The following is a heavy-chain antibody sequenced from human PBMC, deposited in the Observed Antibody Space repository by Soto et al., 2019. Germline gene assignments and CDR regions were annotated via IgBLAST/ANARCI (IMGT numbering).Heavy chain of an antibody. CDR2: INPGNGFT. V-gene: IGHV1-3*01. J-gene: IGHJ5*02. CDR3: AKDLAPAAIFPSPWFDP. D-gene: IGHD2-2*02. Sequence: ASVKVSCKASGYTFTSYALHWVRQAPGQRLECMGWINPGNGFTTYSQKFQGRVTITRDTSASTAYMELNSLRAEDTAVYYCAKDLAPAAIFPSPWFDPWGQGTLVTVSS. CDR1: GYTFTSYA.